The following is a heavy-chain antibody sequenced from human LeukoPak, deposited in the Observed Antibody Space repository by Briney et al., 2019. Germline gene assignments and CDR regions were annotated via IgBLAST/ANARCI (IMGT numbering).Heavy chain of an antibody. CDR2: ISSSGST. CDR3: ARGPYSYDSSGAFDI. J-gene: IGHJ3*02. D-gene: IGHD3-22*01. Sequence: SETLSLTCKVSGPPINSYHWNWIRQPPGKGLEWIGRISSSGSTNYNPSLKSRVTISVDTSKNQFSLKLSSVTAADTAVYFCARGPYSYDSSGAFDIWGQGTMVTVSS. V-gene: IGHV4-4*08. CDR1: GPPINSYH.